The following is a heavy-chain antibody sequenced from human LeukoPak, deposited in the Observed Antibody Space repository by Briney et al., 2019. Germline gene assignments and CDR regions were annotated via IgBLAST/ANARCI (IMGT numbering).Heavy chain of an antibody. CDR3: ARSYTGYDL. CDR1: GFIFSSFG. CDR2: ISYDGSNK. Sequence: GGSLRLSCAASGFIFSSFGMHWVRQAPGKGLEWVAVISYDGSNKYYAESVKGRFTISRDNAKNSLYLQMNSLRAEDTAVYYCARSYTGYDLWGQGTLVTVSS. D-gene: IGHD5-12*01. V-gene: IGHV3-30*03. J-gene: IGHJ5*02.